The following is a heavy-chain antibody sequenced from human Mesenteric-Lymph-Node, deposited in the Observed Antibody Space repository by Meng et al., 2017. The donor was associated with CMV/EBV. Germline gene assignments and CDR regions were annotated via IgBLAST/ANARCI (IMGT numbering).Heavy chain of an antibody. Sequence: GESLKISCAASGFTFSSYSMNWVRQAPGKGLEWVSYISSSSSTIYYADSVKGRFTISRDNAKNSLYLQMNSLRAEDTAVYYCARDPILWFGEFYYGMDVWGQGTTVTVSS. CDR3: ARDPILWFGEFYYGMDV. D-gene: IGHD3-10*01. CDR1: GFTFSSYS. CDR2: ISSSSSTI. J-gene: IGHJ6*02. V-gene: IGHV3-48*04.